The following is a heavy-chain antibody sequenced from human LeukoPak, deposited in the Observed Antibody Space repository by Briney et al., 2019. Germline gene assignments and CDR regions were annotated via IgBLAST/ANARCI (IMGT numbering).Heavy chain of an antibody. CDR1: GYTFTSYD. Sequence: ASVKVSCKASGYTFTSYDINWVRQATGQGLEWMGWISAYNGNTNYAQKLQGRVTMTTDTSTSTAYMELRSLRSDDTAVYYCARSDAVGDYYYYMDVWGKGTTVTVSS. D-gene: IGHD3-16*01. CDR3: ARSDAVGDYYYYMDV. V-gene: IGHV1-18*01. J-gene: IGHJ6*03. CDR2: ISAYNGNT.